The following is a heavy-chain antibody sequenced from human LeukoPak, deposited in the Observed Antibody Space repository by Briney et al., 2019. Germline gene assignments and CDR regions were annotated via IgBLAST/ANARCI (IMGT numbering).Heavy chain of an antibody. D-gene: IGHD5-24*01. V-gene: IGHV3-30*04. CDR2: ISYDGSNK. Sequence: PGRSLRLSCAASGFTFSSSAMHWVRQAPGKGLEWVAVISYDGSNKYYADSVKGRFTISRDNSKNTVCLQMNSLRAEDTAVYYCARAASRRANSYYFDYWGQGTLVTVSS. CDR3: ARAASRRANSYYFDY. CDR1: GFTFSSSA. J-gene: IGHJ4*02.